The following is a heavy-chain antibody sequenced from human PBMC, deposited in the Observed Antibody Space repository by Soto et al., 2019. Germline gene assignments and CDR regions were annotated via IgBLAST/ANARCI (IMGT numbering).Heavy chain of an antibody. CDR1: GYTFTSYA. J-gene: IGHJ5*02. V-gene: IGHV1-3*01. CDR2: INAGNGNT. D-gene: IGHD1-7*01. Sequence: ASVKVSCKASGYTFTSYAMHWVRQAPGQRLEWMGWINAGNGNTKYSQKFQGRVTITRDTSASTAYMELSSLRSEDTAVYYCAREWGPYNWNFRNWFDPWGQGTLVTVSS. CDR3: AREWGPYNWNFRNWFDP.